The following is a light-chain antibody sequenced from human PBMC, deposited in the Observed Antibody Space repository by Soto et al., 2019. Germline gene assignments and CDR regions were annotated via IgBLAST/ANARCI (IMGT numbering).Light chain of an antibody. J-gene: IGLJ1*01. Sequence: QSALTQPASVSGSPGQSITISCIGSSSDVGGYNYVSWYQHHPGRVPKPMIFEVSDRPSGVPDRFSGSKSGNTASLTVSALQAEDEADYYCSSYTDRNNLVFGTGTKVTVL. CDR1: SSDVGGYNY. V-gene: IGLV2-8*01. CDR2: EVS. CDR3: SSYTDRNNLV.